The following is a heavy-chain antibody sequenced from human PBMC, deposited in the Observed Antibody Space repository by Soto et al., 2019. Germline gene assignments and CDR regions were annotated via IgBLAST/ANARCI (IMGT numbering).Heavy chain of an antibody. V-gene: IGHV3-23*01. J-gene: IGHJ4*02. CDR3: AKEYEYSSGWERIDY. CDR1: GFTFSSYT. Sequence: EVQLLESGGGLVQPGGSLRLSCAASGFTFSSYTMSWVRQAPGKGLEWVSASSGSGGSTYYADSVTGRFTISRDNSKNTLYLQMNSLRAEDTAVYYCAKEYEYSSGWERIDYWGQGTLVTVSS. CDR2: SSGSGGST. D-gene: IGHD6-19*01.